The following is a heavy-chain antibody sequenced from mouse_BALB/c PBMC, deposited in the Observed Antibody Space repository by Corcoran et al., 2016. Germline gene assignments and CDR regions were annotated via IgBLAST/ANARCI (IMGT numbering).Heavy chain of an antibody. CDR2: INTYTGEP. V-gene: IGHV9-1*02. Sequence: QIQLVQSGPELRKPGETVKISCKASGYTFTNYGMNWVKQPPGKGLKWMGWINTYTGEPTYADDFKGRFSFSLETSASTAYLQINNLKNEDMATYFCGNGNYFDYWGQGTTLTVSS. D-gene: IGHD2-1*01. CDR3: GNGNYFDY. J-gene: IGHJ2*01. CDR1: GYTFTNYG.